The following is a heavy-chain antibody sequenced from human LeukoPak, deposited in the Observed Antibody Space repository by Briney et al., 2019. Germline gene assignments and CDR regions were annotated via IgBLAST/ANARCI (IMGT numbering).Heavy chain of an antibody. V-gene: IGHV1-3*01. CDR2: INAGNDNT. J-gene: IGHJ6*04. CDR1: GYTFTSYA. D-gene: IGHD6-13*01. CDR3: ARDPIAAAGSYYYGMDV. Sequence: ASVKVSCKASGYTFTSYAMHWVRQAPGQRLEWMGWINAGNDNTKYSQKFQGRVTITRDTSASTAYMELSSLRSEDTAVYYCARDPIAAAGSYYYGMDVWGKGTTVTVSS.